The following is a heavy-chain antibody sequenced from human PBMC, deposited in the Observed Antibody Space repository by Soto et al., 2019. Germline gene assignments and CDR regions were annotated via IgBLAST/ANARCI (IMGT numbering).Heavy chain of an antibody. V-gene: IGHV3-11*05. CDR3: ARDGYNWDHDY. CDR1: GFTFSDYY. Sequence: QVQLVESGGGLVKPGGSLRLSCAASGFTFSDYYMSWIRQAPGKGLEWVSYISSSSSYTNYADSVKGRFTISRDNAKNSRYLQMNSLRDEDTAVYYCARDGYNWDHDYWGQGTLVTVSS. D-gene: IGHD5-12*01. CDR2: ISSSSSYT. J-gene: IGHJ4*02.